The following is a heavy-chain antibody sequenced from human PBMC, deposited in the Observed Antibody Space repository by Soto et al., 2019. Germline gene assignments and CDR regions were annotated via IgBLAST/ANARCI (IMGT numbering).Heavy chain of an antibody. V-gene: IGHV1-18*01. CDR2: ISAYNGST. Sequence: ASVKVSCKASGYTFTSYGISWVRQAPGQGLEWMGWISAYNGSTNYAQKLQGRVTMTTDTSTSTAYMELRSLRSDDTAVYYCARAYPVAYTRYYFDYWGQGTLVTVSS. CDR1: GYTFTSYG. D-gene: IGHD6-19*01. J-gene: IGHJ4*02. CDR3: ARAYPVAYTRYYFDY.